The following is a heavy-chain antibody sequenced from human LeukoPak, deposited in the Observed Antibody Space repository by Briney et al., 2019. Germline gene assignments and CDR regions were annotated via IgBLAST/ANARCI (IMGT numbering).Heavy chain of an antibody. CDR3: ARDNGFWTFEY. D-gene: IGHD3/OR15-3a*01. V-gene: IGHV3-21*01. J-gene: IGHJ4*02. CDR2: ISSSSSYI. CDR1: GFTFSSYT. Sequence: GGSLRLSCAASGFTFSSYTMSWVRQAPGKGLEWVSSISSSSSYIYYADSVKGRFTISRDNAKNSLYLQMNSLRAEDTAVYYCARDNGFWTFEYLGQGTLVTVSS.